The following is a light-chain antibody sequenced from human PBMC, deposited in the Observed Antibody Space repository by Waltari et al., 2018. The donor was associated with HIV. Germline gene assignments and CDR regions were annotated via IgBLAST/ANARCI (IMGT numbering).Light chain of an antibody. V-gene: IGLV3-10*01. J-gene: IGLJ2*01. CDR2: EDS. CDR1: ALPNKY. CDR3: YSTDSSGYPL. Sequence: SYELTQPPSVSVSPGHAARITCSGDALPNKYAYWYQQKSGQAPVLVIYEDSERPSGIPERFSGSSSGTMATLTISGAQVEDEADYYCYSTDSSGYPLFGGGTKLTDL.